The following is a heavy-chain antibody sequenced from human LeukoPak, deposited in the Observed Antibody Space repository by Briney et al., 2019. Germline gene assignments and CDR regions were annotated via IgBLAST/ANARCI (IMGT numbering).Heavy chain of an antibody. V-gene: IGHV3-30-3*02. CDR2: ISYDGYDK. CDR1: GFTFNDYA. Sequence: GGSLRLSCAASGFTFNDYAMYWVRQAPGKGLEWVTLISYDGYDKSYADSVKGRFTISRDNSKNTLYLQMNSLRAEDTAVYYCAKDAYCSSTSCYPDCWGQGTLVTVSS. D-gene: IGHD2-2*01. J-gene: IGHJ4*02. CDR3: AKDAYCSSTSCYPDC.